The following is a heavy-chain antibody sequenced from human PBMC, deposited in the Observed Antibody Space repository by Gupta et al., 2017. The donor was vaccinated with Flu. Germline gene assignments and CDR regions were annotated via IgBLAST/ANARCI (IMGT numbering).Heavy chain of an antibody. CDR1: GGSISSGGYY. D-gene: IGHD3-16*02. J-gene: IGHJ4*02. CDR3: ARGIVGTFGGVIVPYYLDY. Sequence: QVQLQESGPGLVKPSQTLSLTCTVSGGSISSGGYYWSWIRQHPGKGLEWIGYIYYSGSTYYNPSLKSRVTISVDTSKNQFSLKLSSVTAADTAVYYCARGIVGTFGGVIVPYYLDYWGQGTLVTVSS. CDR2: IYYSGST. V-gene: IGHV4-31*03.